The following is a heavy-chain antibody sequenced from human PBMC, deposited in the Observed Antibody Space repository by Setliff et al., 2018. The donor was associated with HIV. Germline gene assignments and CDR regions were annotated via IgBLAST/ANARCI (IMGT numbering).Heavy chain of an antibody. CDR2: ISAYNGST. V-gene: IGHV1-18*01. D-gene: IGHD1-26*01. J-gene: IGHJ5*02. CDR1: GYSFINYG. CDR3: ARARLQGIVTAVGPRDNCLDP. Sequence: ASVKVSCKASGYSFINYGISWVRQAPGQGLEWMGWISAYNGSTDYAPRLLGRVTMTTDTSTSTAYMELRSLSSDDTAVYYCARARLQGIVTAVGPRDNCLDPWGQGTRVTV.